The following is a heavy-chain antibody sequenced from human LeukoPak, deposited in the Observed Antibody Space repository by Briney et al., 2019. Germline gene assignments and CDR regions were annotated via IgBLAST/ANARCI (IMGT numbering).Heavy chain of an antibody. Sequence: EASVNVSCKASGYTFTSYAMHWVRQAPGQRLEWMGWINAGNGNTKYSQKFQGRVTITRDTSASTAYMELSSLRSDDTAVYYCARDAGYYFDYWGQGTLVTVSS. CDR3: ARDAGYYFDY. CDR2: INAGNGNT. CDR1: GYTFTSYA. J-gene: IGHJ4*02. V-gene: IGHV1-3*01.